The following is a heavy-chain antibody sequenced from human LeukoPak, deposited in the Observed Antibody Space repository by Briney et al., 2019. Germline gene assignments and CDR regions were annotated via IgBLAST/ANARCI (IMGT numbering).Heavy chain of an antibody. CDR3: ARPKDRYYWYFDL. CDR1: GVSISSYY. V-gene: IGHV4-4*09. J-gene: IGHJ2*01. Sequence: SETLSLTCTVSGVSISSYYWSWIRQPPGKGLEWIGYIYTSGSTNYNPSLKSRVTISVDTSKNQFSLKLSSVTAAGTAVYYCARPKDRYYWYFDLWGRGTLVTVSS. CDR2: IYTSGST.